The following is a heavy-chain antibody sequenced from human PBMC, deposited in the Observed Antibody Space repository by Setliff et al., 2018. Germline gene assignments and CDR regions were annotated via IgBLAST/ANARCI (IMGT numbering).Heavy chain of an antibody. Sequence: GASVKVSCKASGYTFTSYYMHWVRQAPGQGLEWMGIINPSGGSTSYAQKFQGRVTITTDESASTSYMELISLRSDDTAVYYCARDQSPHYYHPASGDAFDSWGQGTLVTVSS. J-gene: IGHJ3*01. D-gene: IGHD1-26*01. CDR2: INPSGGST. V-gene: IGHV1-46*01. CDR3: ARDQSPHYYHPASGDAFDS. CDR1: GYTFTSYY.